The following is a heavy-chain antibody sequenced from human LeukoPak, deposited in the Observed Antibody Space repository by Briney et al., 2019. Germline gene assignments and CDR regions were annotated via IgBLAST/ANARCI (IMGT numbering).Heavy chain of an antibody. CDR3: ASSTPRDYYGSGVSD. D-gene: IGHD3-10*01. CDR2: IIPIFGTA. V-gene: IGHV1-69*05. J-gene: IGHJ4*02. CDR1: GGTFSSYA. Sequence: ASVKVSCKASGGTFSSYAISWVRQAPGQGLEWMGRIIPIFGTANYAQKFQGRVTITTDESTSTAYMELSSLRSGDTAVYYCASSTPRDYYGSGVSDWGQGTLVTVSS.